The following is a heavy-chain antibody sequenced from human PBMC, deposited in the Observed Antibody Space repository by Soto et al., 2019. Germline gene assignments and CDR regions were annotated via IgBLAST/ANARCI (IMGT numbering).Heavy chain of an antibody. CDR3: ARDSYRSDYYYEFDS. Sequence: PSETLSLTCTVSGGSISSYYWSWIRQPPGKGLEWIGYFFYSGSTNYRPSLMGRATISMDTSTNQFSLNLTSVTAADTAVYYCARDSYRSDYYYEFDSWGQGTLVTVSS. CDR2: FFYSGST. V-gene: IGHV4-59*01. J-gene: IGHJ4*02. D-gene: IGHD3-22*01. CDR1: GGSISSYY.